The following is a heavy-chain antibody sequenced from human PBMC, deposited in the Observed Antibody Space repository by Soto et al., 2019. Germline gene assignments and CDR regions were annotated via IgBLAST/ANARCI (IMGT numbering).Heavy chain of an antibody. V-gene: IGHV1-69*13. CDR2: IIPIFGTA. D-gene: IGHD6-6*01. CDR1: GGTFSSYA. CDR3: ASQNPMSIAAPTNAFDI. J-gene: IGHJ3*02. Sequence: SVKVSCKASGGTFSSYAISWVRQAPGQGLEWMGGIIPIFGTANYAQKFQGRVTITADESTRTAYMELSSLRYEDTAVYYCASQNPMSIAAPTNAFDIWGQGTMVTVSS.